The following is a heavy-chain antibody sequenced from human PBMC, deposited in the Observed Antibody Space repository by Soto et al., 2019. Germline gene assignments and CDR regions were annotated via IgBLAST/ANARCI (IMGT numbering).Heavy chain of an antibody. CDR3: AREGILGLFDAYDL. Sequence: QDQLVQSGAEVKKPGASVKVSCKASVFTSSGISWVRQAPGQRLEWMGWISTHNGNTIYAQTFQGRVIMTMDTSTTTVYMELRSLRPDDTAVYLCAREGILGLFDAYDLWGQGTMVTVSS. CDR2: ISTHNGNT. D-gene: IGHD3-3*01. J-gene: IGHJ3*01. V-gene: IGHV1-18*04. CDR1: VFTSSG.